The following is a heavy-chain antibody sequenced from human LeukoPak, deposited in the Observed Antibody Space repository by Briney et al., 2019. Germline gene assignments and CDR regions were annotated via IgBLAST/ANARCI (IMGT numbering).Heavy chain of an antibody. CDR1: GGTFSSYA. V-gene: IGHV1-18*01. CDR2: ISAYNGNT. CDR3: ARDSLFYYDSSGYYYDDY. Sequence: ASVKVSCKASGGTFSSYAISWVRQAPGQGLEWMGWISAYNGNTNYAQKLQGRVTMTTDTSTSTAYMELRSLRSDDTAVYYCARDSLFYYDSSGYYYDDYWGQGTLVTVSS. D-gene: IGHD3-22*01. J-gene: IGHJ4*02.